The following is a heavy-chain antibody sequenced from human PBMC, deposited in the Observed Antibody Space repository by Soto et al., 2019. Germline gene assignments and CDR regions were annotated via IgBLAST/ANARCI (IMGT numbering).Heavy chain of an antibody. CDR3: AREAVLYTAMVTAYYFDY. Sequence: GASVKVSCKASGYTFTSYGISWVRQAPGQGLEWMGWISAYNGNTNYAQKHQGRVTMTTDTSTSTAYMELRSLRSDDTAVYYCAREAVLYTAMVTAYYFDYWGQGTLVTVSS. V-gene: IGHV1-18*01. D-gene: IGHD5-18*01. CDR2: ISAYNGNT. CDR1: GYTFTSYG. J-gene: IGHJ4*02.